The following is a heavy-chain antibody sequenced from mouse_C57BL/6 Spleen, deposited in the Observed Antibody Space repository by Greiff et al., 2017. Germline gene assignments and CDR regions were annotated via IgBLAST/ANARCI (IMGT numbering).Heavy chain of an antibody. CDR1: GFTFSDYG. D-gene: IGHD3-2*02. CDR2: ISNLAYSI. V-gene: IGHV5-15*01. CDR3: ARRLDSSGYGFAY. J-gene: IGHJ3*01. Sequence: EVKLVESGGGLVQPGGSLKLSCAASGFTFSDYGMAWVRQAPRKGPEWVAFISNLAYSIYYADTVTGRFTISSENAKNTLYLEMSSLRSEDTAMYYCARRLDSSGYGFAYWGQGTLVTVSA.